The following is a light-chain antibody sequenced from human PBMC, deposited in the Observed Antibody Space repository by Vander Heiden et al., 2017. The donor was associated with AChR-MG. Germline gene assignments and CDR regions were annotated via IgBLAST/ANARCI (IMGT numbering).Light chain of an antibody. CDR3: QQYYSGPLS. CDR2: WAS. V-gene: IGKV4-1*01. Sequence: DLVKTQSPDSVAVCQGERATNNCRSSQSILYNSNNNNHLAWYQQKPGQPPKLLIDWASTREFGVPDRFSGSGSGTHFTLTISSLQAEDVAVYYCQQYYSGPLSFGGGTKVEIK. CDR1: QSILYNSNNNNH. J-gene: IGKJ4*01.